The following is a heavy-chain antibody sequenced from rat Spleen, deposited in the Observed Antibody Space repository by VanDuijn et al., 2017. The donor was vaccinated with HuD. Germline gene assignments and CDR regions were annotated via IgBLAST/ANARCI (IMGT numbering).Heavy chain of an antibody. CDR1: GFTFSNYG. V-gene: IGHV5S13*01. CDR3: ARHDEYYDGYYGYYFDY. CDR2: ISTGGGNT. J-gene: IGHJ2*01. D-gene: IGHD1-12*03. Sequence: EVHLVESGGGLVQPGRSLKLSCAASGFTFSNYGMAWVRQAPTKGLEWVASISTGGGNTYYRDSVKGRFTISRDNAKSTLYLQMDSLRSEDTATYYCARHDEYYDGYYGYYFDYWGQGVMVTVSS.